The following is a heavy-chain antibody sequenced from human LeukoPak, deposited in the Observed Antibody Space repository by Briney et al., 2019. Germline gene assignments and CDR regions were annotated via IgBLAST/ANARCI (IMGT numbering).Heavy chain of an antibody. CDR1: GLFFSDAW. V-gene: IGHV3-15*01. D-gene: IGHD5/OR15-5a*01. Sequence: GGSLRLSCAASGLFFSDAWMNWVRQAPGKGLQWVGRIKTKADGGTADYAESVKGRFTISRDDSKNTLYLQMNSLKTEDTAMYYCVTGRCSVTCHYFFDYWGQGTLVTVS. CDR2: IKTKADGGTA. CDR3: VTGRCSVTCHYFFDY. J-gene: IGHJ4*02.